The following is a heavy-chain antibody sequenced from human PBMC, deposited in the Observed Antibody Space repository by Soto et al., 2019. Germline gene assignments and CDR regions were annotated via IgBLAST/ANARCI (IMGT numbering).Heavy chain of an antibody. CDR2: ITGSGSTT. V-gene: IGHV3-23*01. CDR1: EXXXXXXX. D-gene: IGHD6-13*01. J-gene: IGHJ5*02. CDR3: AKDFTAYLSSWFHL. Sequence: EVQLLESGGGLVQPGGSXXXSCXXXEXXXXXXXXXXVRQAPGKGLEWVSGITGSGSTTFYADSVKGRFTISRDNSKNTLYLHMSSLRAEDTAIYYCAKDFTAYLSSWFHLWGQGTLVTVSS.